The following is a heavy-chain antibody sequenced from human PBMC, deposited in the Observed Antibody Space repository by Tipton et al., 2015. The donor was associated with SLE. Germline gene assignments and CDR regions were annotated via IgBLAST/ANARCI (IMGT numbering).Heavy chain of an antibody. CDR3: ARYYCTTTRCYYFDY. D-gene: IGHD2-2*01. V-gene: IGHV4-59*11. Sequence: LRLSCSVSGDSISGRYWSWIRQPPGRGLEWIGYLYYTGITDYNPSLKSRVTISVDTSKNQFSLKLRSVTAADTAVYFCARYYCTTTRCYYFDYWGRGTLVTVSS. J-gene: IGHJ4*02. CDR1: GDSISGRY. CDR2: LYYTGIT.